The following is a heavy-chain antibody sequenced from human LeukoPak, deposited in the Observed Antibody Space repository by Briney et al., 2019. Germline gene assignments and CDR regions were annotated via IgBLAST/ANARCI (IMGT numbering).Heavy chain of an antibody. CDR2: INHSGST. D-gene: IGHD6-13*01. CDR1: GGSFSGYY. V-gene: IGHV4-34*01. J-gene: IGHJ6*03. Sequence: PSESLSLTCAVYGGSFSGYYWSWIRRPPGKGLECIGEINHSGSTNYNPSLKSRVAISVDTSKNQFSLKLSSVTAADTAVYYCARGLPSSYYYYYYMDVWGKGNTVTVSS. CDR3: ARGLPSSYYYYYYMDV.